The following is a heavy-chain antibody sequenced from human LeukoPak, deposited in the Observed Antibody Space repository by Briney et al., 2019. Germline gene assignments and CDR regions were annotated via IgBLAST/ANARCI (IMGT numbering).Heavy chain of an antibody. CDR3: AKGKDDYNTDFDY. D-gene: IGHD5-24*01. CDR1: GFTFSSYS. CDR2: ISGSGGST. J-gene: IGHJ4*02. V-gene: IGHV3-23*01. Sequence: GGSLRLSCAASGFTFSSYSMNWVRQAPGKGLEWVSAISGSGGSTYYADSVKGRFTISRDNSKNTLYLQMNSLRAEDTAVYYCAKGKDDYNTDFDYWGQGTLVTVSS.